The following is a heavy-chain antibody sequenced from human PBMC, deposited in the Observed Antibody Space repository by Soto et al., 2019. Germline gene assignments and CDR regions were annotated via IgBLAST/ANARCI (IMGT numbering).Heavy chain of an antibody. J-gene: IGHJ4*02. D-gene: IGHD2-2*01. V-gene: IGHV4-39*01. Sequence: SETLSLTCTVSGGSISGRSYYWGWIRQPPGMGLEWIGNIYYSGTTYYNPSLKSRVTISVDTSKNQFSLNLSSVTAADTALYYCARLYCNSVSCARLGIVDFWGPGTLVTVSS. CDR3: ARLYCNSVSCARLGIVDF. CDR2: IYYSGTT. CDR1: GGSISGRSYY.